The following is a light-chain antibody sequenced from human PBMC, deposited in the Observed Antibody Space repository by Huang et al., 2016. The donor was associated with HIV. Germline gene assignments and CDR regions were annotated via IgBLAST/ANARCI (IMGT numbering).Light chain of an antibody. Sequence: EIVMTQSPVTVSVSPGERATLSCRASQSVSSNLAWYQQKPGQAPRLLIYGAFTRATGIPARFSGSGSGTEFTLTINSLQSEDFTVYYCQQYDNWPLTFGGGTKVEIK. J-gene: IGKJ4*01. V-gene: IGKV3-15*01. CDR3: QQYDNWPLT. CDR1: QSVSSN. CDR2: GAF.